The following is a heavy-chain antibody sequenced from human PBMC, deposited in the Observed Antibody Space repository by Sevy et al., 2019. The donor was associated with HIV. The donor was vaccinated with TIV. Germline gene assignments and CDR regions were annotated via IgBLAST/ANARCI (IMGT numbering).Heavy chain of an antibody. CDR3: ARALQQPSYYYYYYGMDV. J-gene: IGHJ6*02. CDR2: INSDGSST. CDR1: GFTFSSYW. V-gene: IGHV3-74*01. D-gene: IGHD6-13*01. Sequence: GGSLRLSCAASGFTFSSYWMHWVRQAPGKGLVWVSRINSDGSSTSYADSVKGRFTISRDNAKNTRYLQMNSLRAEDTAVYYCARALQQPSYYYYYYGMDVWGQGTTVTVSS.